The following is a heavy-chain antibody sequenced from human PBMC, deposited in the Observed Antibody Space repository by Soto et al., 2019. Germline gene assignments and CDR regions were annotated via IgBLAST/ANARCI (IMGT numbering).Heavy chain of an antibody. J-gene: IGHJ5*02. CDR1: GGSFSGYY. CDR2: INHSGST. D-gene: IGHD3-10*01. CDR3: ARGGYYGSGRWLWFDP. Sequence: SETLSLTCAVYGGSFSGYYWSWIRQPPGKGLEWIGEINHSGSTNYNPSLKSRVTISVDTSKNQFSLKLSSVTAADTAVYYCARGGYYGSGRWLWFDPWGQGTQVTVSS. V-gene: IGHV4-34*01.